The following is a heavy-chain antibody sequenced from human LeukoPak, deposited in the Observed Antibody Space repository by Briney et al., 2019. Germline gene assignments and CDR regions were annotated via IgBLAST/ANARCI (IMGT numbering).Heavy chain of an antibody. CDR1: GFTFSDYY. D-gene: IGHD3-3*01. CDR2: ISSSGSTI. Sequence: GGSLRLSCAASGFTFSDYYMSWIRQAPGKGLEWVSYISSSGSTIYYADSVKGRFTISRDNAKNSLYLQMNSLRAEDTAVYYCSRDQRSGVPLIYYYYGMDVWGKGTMVTVSS. CDR3: SRDQRSGVPLIYYYYGMDV. V-gene: IGHV3-11*01. J-gene: IGHJ6*04.